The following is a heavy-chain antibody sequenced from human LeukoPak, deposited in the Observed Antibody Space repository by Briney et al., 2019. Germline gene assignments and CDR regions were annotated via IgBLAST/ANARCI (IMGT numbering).Heavy chain of an antibody. CDR2: MNPNSGNT. J-gene: IGHJ4*02. D-gene: IGHD6-13*01. Sequence: ASVTVSCKASGYTFTSSDINWVRQATGQGLEWMGWMNPNSGNTGYAQKFQGRVTMTRNTSRSTAYMVLSSLRSEDTAVYYCATAQLAAGTSGGGIDYWGQGTLVTVSS. CDR1: GYTFTSSD. V-gene: IGHV1-8*01. CDR3: ATAQLAAGTSGGGIDY.